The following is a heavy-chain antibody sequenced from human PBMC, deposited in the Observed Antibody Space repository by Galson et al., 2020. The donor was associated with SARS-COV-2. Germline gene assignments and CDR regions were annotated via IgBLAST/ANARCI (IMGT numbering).Heavy chain of an antibody. Sequence: GGSLRPSCAASGFTFSSYAMSWVRQPPGKGLEWVPAISGSGGSTYYEDSVKGRFTISRYNSKNTLYLQMNSLRAEDTAVYYCAKDYGGYFGYWGQGTLVTVSS. CDR2: ISGSGGST. J-gene: IGHJ4*02. V-gene: IGHV3-23*01. CDR1: GFTFSSYA. D-gene: IGHD2-15*01. CDR3: AKDYGGYFGY.